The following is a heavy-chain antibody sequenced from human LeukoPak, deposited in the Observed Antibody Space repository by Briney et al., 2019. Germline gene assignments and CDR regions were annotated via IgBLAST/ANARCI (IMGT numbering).Heavy chain of an antibody. CDR1: GGSFSGNY. CDR3: ARRRHNFDFYDV. Sequence: SETLSLTCAVYGGSFSGNYWSWIRQPPGKGLEWIGEINHSGSANYNPSLKSRVTLSVDTSKNQFSLDLRSATAADTAVYYCARRRHNFDFYDVWGQGTRGTVSS. D-gene: IGHD3/OR15-3a*01. V-gene: IGHV4-34*01. CDR2: INHSGSA. J-gene: IGHJ3*01.